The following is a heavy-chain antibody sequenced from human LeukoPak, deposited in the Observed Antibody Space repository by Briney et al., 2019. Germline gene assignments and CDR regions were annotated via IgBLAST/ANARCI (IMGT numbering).Heavy chain of an antibody. D-gene: IGHD3-16*02. CDR1: GYEFSSYG. Sequence: ASVNVSCKASGYEFSSYGISWVRQAPGQGLECMGWISAHNGKTKYAEKFQGRLTMTTETSTSTAYMELRSLTSADTAVYYCAKDSPRDDYVRGSYRYSRRGLDIWGQGTLVTASS. CDR3: AKDSPRDDYVRGSYRYSRRGLDI. V-gene: IGHV1-18*01. J-gene: IGHJ3*02. CDR2: ISAHNGKT.